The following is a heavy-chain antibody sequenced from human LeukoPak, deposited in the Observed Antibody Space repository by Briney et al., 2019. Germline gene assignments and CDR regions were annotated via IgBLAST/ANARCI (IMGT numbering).Heavy chain of an antibody. J-gene: IGHJ4*02. CDR1: GFSFSSYW. D-gene: IGHD4-17*01. Sequence: GGSLRLSCAASGFSFSSYWMAWVRQAPGKGLEWVATITLDGSQKYYVDSVQGRFTISRDNAEKSLFLQVSSLRADDTAVYYCAKGRGTTVTAAANYWGQGTLVTVSS. CDR3: AKGRGTTVTAAANY. CDR2: ITLDGSQK. V-gene: IGHV3-7*05.